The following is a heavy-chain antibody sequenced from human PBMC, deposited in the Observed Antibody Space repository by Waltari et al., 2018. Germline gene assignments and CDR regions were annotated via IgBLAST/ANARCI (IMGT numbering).Heavy chain of an antibody. V-gene: IGHV3-30*18. J-gene: IGHJ4*02. CDR1: GFTFSSYG. Sequence: QVQLVESGGGVVQPGRSLRLSCAASGFTFSSYGLHWVRQAPGKGLEWVAVISYDGSNKYYADSVKGRFTSSRDNSKNTLYLQMNSLRAEDTAVYYCAKDDSYGFDYWGQGTLVTVSS. CDR2: ISYDGSNK. CDR3: AKDDSYGFDY. D-gene: IGHD5-18*01.